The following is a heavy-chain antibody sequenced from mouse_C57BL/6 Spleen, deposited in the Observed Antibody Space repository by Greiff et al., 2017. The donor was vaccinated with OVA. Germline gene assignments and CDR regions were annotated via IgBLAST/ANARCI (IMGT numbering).Heavy chain of an antibody. J-gene: IGHJ2*01. CDR2: INPSSGYT. D-gene: IGHD4-1*01. CDR1: GYTFTSYT. V-gene: IGHV1-4*01. CDR3: ARSGTGGGYFDY. Sequence: QVQLQQSGAELARPGASVKMSCKASGYTFTSYTMHWVKQRPGQGLEWIGYINPSSGYTKYNQKFKDKATLTADKSSSTAYMQLSSLTSEDSAVYYCARSGTGGGYFDYWGQGTTLTVSS.